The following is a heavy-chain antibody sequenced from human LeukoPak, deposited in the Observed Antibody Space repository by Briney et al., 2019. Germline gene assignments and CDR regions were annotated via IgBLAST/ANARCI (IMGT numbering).Heavy chain of an antibody. J-gene: IGHJ4*02. V-gene: IGHV3-48*04. CDR3: ARDYDLLTGYRD. CDR2: ISSSSSSM. D-gene: IGHD3-9*01. Sequence: GGSLRLSCAASGFTFSTYSMNWVRQAPGKGLEWVSYISSSSSSMYYADSVKGRFTISRDNAKNSLYLQTNSLRAEDTAVYYCARDYDLLTGYRDWGQGTLVTVSS. CDR1: GFTFSTYS.